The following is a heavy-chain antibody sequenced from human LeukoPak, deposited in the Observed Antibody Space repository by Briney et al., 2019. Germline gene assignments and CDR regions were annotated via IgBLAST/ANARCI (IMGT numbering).Heavy chain of an antibody. CDR3: ARGRVSSSSWSSTYYYYFYMDV. CDR1: GGSISSSNW. V-gene: IGHV4-4*02. D-gene: IGHD6-13*01. Sequence: SETLSLTCAVSGGSISSSNWWTWVRQPPGKGLEWIGEIYHSGSTNYNPSLNSRVTISRDTSKNHFSLELSSVTAADTAVYFCARGRVSSSSWSSTYYYYFYMDVWGKGTTVTVSS. J-gene: IGHJ6*03. CDR2: IYHSGST.